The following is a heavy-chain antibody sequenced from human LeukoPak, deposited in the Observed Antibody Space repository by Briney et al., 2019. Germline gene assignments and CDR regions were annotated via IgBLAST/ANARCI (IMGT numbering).Heavy chain of an antibody. V-gene: IGHV3-21*01. CDR3: ARDQREVAFDI. CDR2: ISSSSTYI. J-gene: IGHJ3*02. Sequence: GGSLRLSCAASRFTFSSYSMNWVRQAPGKRLEWVSSISSSSTYIYYADSVKGRFTISRDNAKNSLSLQLNSLRAEDTAVYYCARDQREVAFDIWGQGTMVIVSS. CDR1: RFTFSSYS. D-gene: IGHD6-25*01.